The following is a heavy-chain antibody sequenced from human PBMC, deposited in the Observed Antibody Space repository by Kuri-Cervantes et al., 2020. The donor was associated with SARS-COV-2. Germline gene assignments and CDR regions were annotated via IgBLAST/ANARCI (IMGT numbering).Heavy chain of an antibody. V-gene: IGHV3-23*01. D-gene: IGHD3-10*01. CDR3: ARGGVGYYYYYGMDV. CDR2: ISGSGGST. J-gene: IGHJ6*02. CDR1: GFTFSSCA. Sequence: GGSLRLSCAASGFTFSSCAMSWVRQAPGKGLEWLSAISGSGGSTYYADSVKGRFTISRDNSKNTLYLQMNSLRAEDTAVYYCARGGVGYYYYYGMDVWGQGTTVTVSS.